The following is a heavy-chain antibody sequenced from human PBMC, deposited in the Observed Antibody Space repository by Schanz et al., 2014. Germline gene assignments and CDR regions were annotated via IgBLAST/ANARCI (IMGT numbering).Heavy chain of an antibody. CDR1: GYTFTSYY. CDR2: FHHEDGDT. D-gene: IGHD2-2*01. CDR3: ATETSRTWFYNGVDV. V-gene: IGHV1-24*01. J-gene: IGHJ6*02. Sequence: QVQLVQSGAEVKKPGASVKVSCKASGYTFTSYYMHWVRQAPGRGLEWMGGFHHEDGDTVYAQKFQGRVFMTEDTSTDTAYVELSRLTSEDTGVYYCATETSRTWFYNGVDVWGQGTTVTVSS.